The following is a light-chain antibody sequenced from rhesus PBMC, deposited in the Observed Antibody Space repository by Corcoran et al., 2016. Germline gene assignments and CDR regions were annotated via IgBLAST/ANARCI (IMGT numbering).Light chain of an antibody. J-gene: IGLJ6*01. CDR2: RNN. Sequence: QAGLTQPPSVSKGLRQTATLTCTGNSTNVGNQGAAWLQQHQGHPPNLLSYRNNNRPSGISERFSASRSGNTASLTITGLQPDDGADYYGSAWDSSLSAHVFGSGTKLTVL. CDR1: STNVGNQG. CDR3: SAWDSSLSAHV. V-gene: IGLV10-114*01.